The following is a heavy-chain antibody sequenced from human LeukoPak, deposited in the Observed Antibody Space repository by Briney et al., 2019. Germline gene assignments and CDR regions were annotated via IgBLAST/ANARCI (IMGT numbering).Heavy chain of an antibody. CDR3: ARDDSGWYWDDAFDI. CDR2: ISAYSGNT. Sequence: GASVKVSCKASGYTFTSYGISWVRQAPGQGLEWMGWISAYSGNTNYAQKLQGRVTMTTDTSTSTAYMELRSLRSDDTAVYYCARDDSGWYWDDAFDIWGQGTMVTVSS. CDR1: GYTFTSYG. V-gene: IGHV1-18*01. D-gene: IGHD6-19*01. J-gene: IGHJ3*02.